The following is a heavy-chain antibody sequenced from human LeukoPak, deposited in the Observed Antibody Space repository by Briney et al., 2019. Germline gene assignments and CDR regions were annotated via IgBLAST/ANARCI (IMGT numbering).Heavy chain of an antibody. CDR1: GGSISSGGYY. CDR2: IYYSGST. J-gene: IGHJ4*02. Sequence: SETLSLTCTVSGGSISSGGYYWSWIRQHPGKGLEWIGYIYYSGSTNYNPSLKSRVTISVDTSKNQFSLKLSSVTAADTAVYYCARLQLWPHPSFDYWSQGTLVTVSS. CDR3: ARLQLWPHPSFDY. V-gene: IGHV4-61*08. D-gene: IGHD5-18*01.